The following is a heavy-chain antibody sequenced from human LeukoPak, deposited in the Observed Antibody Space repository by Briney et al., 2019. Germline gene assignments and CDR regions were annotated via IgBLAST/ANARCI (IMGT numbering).Heavy chain of an antibody. D-gene: IGHD7-27*01. Sequence: PSQTLSLTCTVSGGSISRGDFYWSWIRQHPGKGLEWIGYIDYSGSTSYNPSLQSRITISVDTSKNEFSLKMSSVTAADTAVYYCARGLQTGNLGRVYFDCWGQGTLVTVSS. CDR1: GGSISRGDFY. V-gene: IGHV4-31*03. J-gene: IGHJ4*02. CDR3: ARGLQTGNLGRVYFDC. CDR2: IDYSGST.